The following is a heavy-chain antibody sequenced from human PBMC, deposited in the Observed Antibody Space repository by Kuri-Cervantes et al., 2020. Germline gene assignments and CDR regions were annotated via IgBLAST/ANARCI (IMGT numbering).Heavy chain of an antibody. CDR2: INHSGST. CDR1: GGSFSGYY. Sequence: SETLSLTCAVYGGSFSGYYWSWIRQPPGKGLEWIGEINHSGSTNYNPSLKSRVTISVDTSKNQFSLKLSSVTAADTAVYYCARGEFGATNPIGIDYWGQGTLVTVSS. J-gene: IGHJ4*02. D-gene: IGHD1-26*01. CDR3: ARGEFGATNPIGIDY. V-gene: IGHV4-34*01.